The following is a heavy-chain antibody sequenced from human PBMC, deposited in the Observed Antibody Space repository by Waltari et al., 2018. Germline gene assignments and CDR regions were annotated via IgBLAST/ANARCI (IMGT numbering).Heavy chain of an antibody. Sequence: EVQLVESGGGLAKPGGSLRLSCAASGFTFSSYWMNWVRQAPGKGLEWVSAINSGGGSTYYADSVKGRFTISRDNSKNTLSLQMNSLRAEDTAVYYCAKGSTAYFDYWGQGVLVTVSS. V-gene: IGHV3-23*04. J-gene: IGHJ4*02. CDR1: GFTFSSYW. CDR3: AKGSTAYFDY. D-gene: IGHD5-18*01. CDR2: INSGGGST.